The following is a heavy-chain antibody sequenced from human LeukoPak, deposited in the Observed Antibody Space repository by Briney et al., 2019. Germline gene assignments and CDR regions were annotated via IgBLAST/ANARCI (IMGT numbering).Heavy chain of an antibody. V-gene: IGHV4-4*07. J-gene: IGHJ3*02. CDR1: GGSISSYY. Sequence: SETLSLTCTVSGGSISSYYWSWIRQPAGKGLEWIGRIYTSGSTNYNPSPKSRVTMSVDTSKNQFSLKLSSVTAADTAVYYCAAHYYDSSGYYFGAFDIWGQGTMVTVSS. D-gene: IGHD3-22*01. CDR2: IYTSGST. CDR3: AAHYYDSSGYYFGAFDI.